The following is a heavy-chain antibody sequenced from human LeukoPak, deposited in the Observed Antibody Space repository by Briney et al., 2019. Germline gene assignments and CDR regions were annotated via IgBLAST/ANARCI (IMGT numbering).Heavy chain of an antibody. J-gene: IGHJ4*02. CDR2: INPNRGGT. V-gene: IGHV1-2*02. Sequence: EASVKVSCKASGYTFTVYYMHWVRQAPGQGVEWRGWINPNRGGTNYAQKFPGRVTMTRDTSISTDSMELRRLSSDDTAVYYCASPAGSTDSYYPNMSYWGQGTLVTVSS. CDR1: GYTFTVYY. CDR3: ASPAGSTDSYYPNMSY. D-gene: IGHD1-7*01.